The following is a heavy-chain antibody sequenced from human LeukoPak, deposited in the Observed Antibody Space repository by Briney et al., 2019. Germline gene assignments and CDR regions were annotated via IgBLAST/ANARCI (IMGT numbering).Heavy chain of an antibody. CDR2: IYSGGST. Sequence: GGSLRLSCAASGFTVSSNYMGWVRQAPGKGLEWVSVIYSGGSTYYADSVKGRFTISRDNSKNTLYLQMNSLRAEDTAVYYCAKGFHGSVAGTNWGQGTLVTVSS. V-gene: IGHV3-53*01. J-gene: IGHJ4*02. D-gene: IGHD6-19*01. CDR1: GFTVSSNY. CDR3: AKGFHGSVAGTN.